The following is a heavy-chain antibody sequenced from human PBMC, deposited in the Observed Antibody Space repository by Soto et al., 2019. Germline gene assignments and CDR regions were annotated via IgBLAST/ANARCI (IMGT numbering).Heavy chain of an antibody. Sequence: QVQLQESGPGLVKPSETLSLTCTVSGGSISSYYWGWIRQPPGKGLEWIGYIYYTGSTNYNPSLKSRVTISVDTSKNQFSLKLSSVTAADTAVYYCARAWGEAFDFWGQGTLVTVSS. J-gene: IGHJ4*02. CDR2: IYYTGST. D-gene: IGHD3-16*01. CDR3: ARAWGEAFDF. CDR1: GGSISSYY. V-gene: IGHV4-59*01.